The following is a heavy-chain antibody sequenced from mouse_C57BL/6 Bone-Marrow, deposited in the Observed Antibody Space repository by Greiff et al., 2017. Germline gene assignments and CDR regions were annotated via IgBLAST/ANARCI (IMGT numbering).Heavy chain of an antibody. CDR1: GYTFTTYP. D-gene: IGHD2-1*01. CDR2: FHPYNDDT. V-gene: IGHV1-47*01. Sequence: QVRLQQSGAELVKPGASVKMSCKASGYTFTTYPIEWMKQNHGKSLEWIGNFHPYNDDTTYNEKFQGKAKLTVEKSSSTVYLELSRLTSDVSAFYNCARVGNYGGYYCDYWGQGTTLTVSS. J-gene: IGHJ2*01. CDR3: ARVGNYGGYYCDY.